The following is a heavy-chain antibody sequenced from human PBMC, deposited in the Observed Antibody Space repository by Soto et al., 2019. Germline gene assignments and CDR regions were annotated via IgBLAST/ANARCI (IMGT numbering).Heavy chain of an antibody. Sequence: GESLKISCKGSGYSFSSFWVAWVRQTPGKGLEWLGIIYPGDLDTRYTSSFQGHVIISADKSSNTVYLQWSSLKASDTAMYYCARSIAVTGTYFSGLDVWGQGTPVTVCS. CDR1: GYSFSSFW. CDR2: IYPGDLDT. V-gene: IGHV5-51*01. CDR3: ARSIAVTGTYFSGLDV. D-gene: IGHD6-19*01. J-gene: IGHJ6*02.